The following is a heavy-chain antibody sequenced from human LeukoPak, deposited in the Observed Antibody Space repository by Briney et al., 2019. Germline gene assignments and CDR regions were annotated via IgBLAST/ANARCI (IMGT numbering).Heavy chain of an antibody. CDR3: ANSAQDYYDSSGYYD. J-gene: IGHJ1*01. CDR2: ISGSGGST. Sequence: GGSLRLSCAASGFTFDDYGMSWVRQAPGKGLEWVSAISGSGGSTYYADSVKGRFTISRDNSKNTLYLQMNSLRAEDTAVYYCANSAQDYYDSSGYYDWGQGTLVTVSS. D-gene: IGHD3-22*01. CDR1: GFTFDDYG. V-gene: IGHV3-23*01.